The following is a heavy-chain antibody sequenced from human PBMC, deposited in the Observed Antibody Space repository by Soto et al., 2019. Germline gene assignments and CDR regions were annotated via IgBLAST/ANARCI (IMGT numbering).Heavy chain of an antibody. CDR3: ARSTNAYGDRH. J-gene: IGHJ4*02. CDR2: MNPNSGNT. Sequence: QVQLVQSGAEVKKPGASVKVSCKASGYTFTSYDINWVRQATGQGLEWMGWMNPNSGNTGYAQKFQGRVTMTRNTSIGTAYIELSSLRSEATAVFACARSTNAYGDRHWGQGTLVTVSS. CDR1: GYTFTSYD. D-gene: IGHD4-17*01. V-gene: IGHV1-8*01.